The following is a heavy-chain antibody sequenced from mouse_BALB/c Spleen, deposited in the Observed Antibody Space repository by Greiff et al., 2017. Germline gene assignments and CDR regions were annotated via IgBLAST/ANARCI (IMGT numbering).Heavy chain of an antibody. J-gene: IGHJ1*03. CDR3: ARIATVVGYLNV. CDR1: GFNIKDTY. Sequence: EVQLQQSGAELVKPGASVKLSCTASGFNIKDTYMHWVKQRPEQGLEWIGRIDPANGNTKYDPKFQGKATITADTSSNKAFLQLSSLTSEDTAVYYCARIATVVGYLNVGGKGTTVTVSS. D-gene: IGHD1-1*01. V-gene: IGHV14-3*02. CDR2: IDPANGNT.